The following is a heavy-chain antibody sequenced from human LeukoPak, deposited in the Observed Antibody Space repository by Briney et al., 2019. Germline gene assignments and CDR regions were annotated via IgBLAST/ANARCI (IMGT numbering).Heavy chain of an antibody. CDR2: ISGSGGST. V-gene: IGHV3-23*01. J-gene: IGHJ4*02. CDR3: AKQSPDGPEQWLVDYFDY. CDR1: GFXFSSYA. D-gene: IGHD6-19*01. Sequence: GGSLRLSCAASGFXFSSYAISWVRQAPGKGLEWVSAISGSGGSTYYADSVKGRFTISRDNSKNTLYLQMNSLRAEDTAVYYCAKQSPDGPEQWLVDYFDYWGQGTLVTVSS.